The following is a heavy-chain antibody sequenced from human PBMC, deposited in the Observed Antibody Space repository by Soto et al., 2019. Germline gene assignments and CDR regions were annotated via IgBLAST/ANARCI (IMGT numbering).Heavy chain of an antibody. D-gene: IGHD6-13*01. CDR1: GFTFSSYA. J-gene: IGHJ6*02. CDR2: ISGSGGST. Sequence: GGSLRLSCAASGFTFSSYAMSWVRQAPGKGLEWVSAISGSGGSTYYADSVKGRFTISRDNSKNTLYLQMNSLRAEDTAVYYCAKDPGRPVGSSWRDYGMDVWGQGTTVTVSS. V-gene: IGHV3-23*01. CDR3: AKDPGRPVGSSWRDYGMDV.